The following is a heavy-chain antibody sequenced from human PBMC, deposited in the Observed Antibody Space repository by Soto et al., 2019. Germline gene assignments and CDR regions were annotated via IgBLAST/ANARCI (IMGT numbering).Heavy chain of an antibody. CDR1: GFTFSSYG. CDR2: IWYDGSNK. Sequence: PGGSLRLSCAASGFTFSSYGMHWVRQAPGKGLEWVAVIWYDGSNKYYADSVKGRFTISRDNSKNTLYLQMNSLRAEDTAVYYCAGDYDYMDVWGKGTTVTVSS. V-gene: IGHV3-33*01. CDR3: AGDYDYMDV. J-gene: IGHJ6*03.